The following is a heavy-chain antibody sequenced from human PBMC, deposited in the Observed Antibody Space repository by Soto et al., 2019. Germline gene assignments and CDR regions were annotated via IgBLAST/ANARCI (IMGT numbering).Heavy chain of an antibody. Sequence: QVQLVESGGGVVQPGRSLRLSCAASGFTFSSYAMHWVRQAPGKGLEWVAVISYDGSNKYYADSVKGRFTISRDNSKNTRYLQMNSLRAEDTAVYYCASEGAGATFFDYWGQGTLVTVSS. V-gene: IGHV3-30-3*01. CDR2: ISYDGSNK. D-gene: IGHD1-26*01. J-gene: IGHJ4*02. CDR1: GFTFSSYA. CDR3: ASEGAGATFFDY.